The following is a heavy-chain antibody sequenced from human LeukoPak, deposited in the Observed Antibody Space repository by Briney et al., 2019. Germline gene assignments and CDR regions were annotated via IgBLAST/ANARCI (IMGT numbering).Heavy chain of an antibody. CDR1: GGTFSSSA. CDR2: IIPVFGTT. CDR3: ARGPGDYYQSARNRFFDY. Sequence: ASVKVSCKASGGTFSSSAINWVRQAPGQGLEWMGGIIPVFGTTNYAQKFQGRLTVTADESATTAYMELSSLKSEDTAIYYCARGPGDYYQSARNRFFDYWGQGTLVTVSS. D-gene: IGHD3-10*01. J-gene: IGHJ4*02. V-gene: IGHV1-69*13.